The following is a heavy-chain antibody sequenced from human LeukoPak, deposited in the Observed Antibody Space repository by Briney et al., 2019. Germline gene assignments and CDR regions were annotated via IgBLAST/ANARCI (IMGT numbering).Heavy chain of an antibody. J-gene: IGHJ4*02. D-gene: IGHD3-10*01. Sequence: GGSLRLSCAASGFTFSSYEMNWVRQAPGKGLEWVSYISSSGSTIYYADSVKGRFTISRDNAKNSLYLQMNSLGAEDTAVYYCARVPTPLWFGELLYDYWGQGTLVTVSS. V-gene: IGHV3-48*03. CDR1: GFTFSSYE. CDR2: ISSSGSTI. CDR3: ARVPTPLWFGELLYDY.